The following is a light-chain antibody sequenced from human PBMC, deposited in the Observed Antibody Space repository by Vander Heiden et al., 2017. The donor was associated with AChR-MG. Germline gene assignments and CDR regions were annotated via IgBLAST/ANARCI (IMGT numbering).Light chain of an antibody. CDR2: SNN. CDR1: SSNIGSNT. J-gene: IGLJ3*02. V-gene: IGLV1-44*01. CDR3: AAWDDSLNGWV. Sequence: QSALTQPPPASATPGQRVTISCSGSSSNIGSNTVNWYQQLPGTAPKLLIYSNNHRPSGVPDRFSGSKSGTSASLAISGLQSEDEADYYCAAWDDSLNGWVFGGGTKLTVL.